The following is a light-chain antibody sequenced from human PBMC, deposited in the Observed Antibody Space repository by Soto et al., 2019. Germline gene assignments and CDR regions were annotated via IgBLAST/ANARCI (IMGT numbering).Light chain of an antibody. V-gene: IGLV2-14*03. J-gene: IGLJ2*01. CDR2: NVY. Sequence: QSALTQPASVSGSPGQSITISCTGTSSDVGGYNFVSWYQQHPGKAPKLMLYNVYDRPSGISHRFSGSRSGNTAYLTISGLQAEDEAHYYCNSYTSSSTLVFGGGTKVTVL. CDR3: NSYTSSSTLV. CDR1: SSDVGGYNF.